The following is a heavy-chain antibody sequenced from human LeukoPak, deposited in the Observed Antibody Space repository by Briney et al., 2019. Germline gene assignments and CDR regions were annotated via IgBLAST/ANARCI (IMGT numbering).Heavy chain of an antibody. J-gene: IGHJ4*02. CDR2: ISGSGVST. CDR1: GFTFRTSG. V-gene: IGHV3-23*01. CDR3: ARGGWSRGSYCDY. D-gene: IGHD1-26*01. Sequence: GGSLRLSCAASGFTFRTSGMSWVRQAPGKVLEWVSAISGSGVSTYYADSVKGRFTISRDNSKNTLYLQMNSLRAEDTAVYYCARGGWSRGSYCDYWGQGTLVTVSS.